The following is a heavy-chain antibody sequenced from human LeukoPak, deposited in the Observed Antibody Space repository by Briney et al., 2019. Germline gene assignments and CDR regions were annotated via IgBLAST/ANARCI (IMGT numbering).Heavy chain of an antibody. V-gene: IGHV4-4*09. CDR1: GGSISSYY. J-gene: IGHJ5*02. Sequence: PSETLSLTCTVSGGSISSYYWSWIRQPPGKGLEWIGYIYTSGSTNYNPSLKSRVTISVDTSKNQFSLKLSSVTAADTAVYYCARDQEAYINPFVRFDPWGQGTLVTVSS. CDR2: IYTSGST. CDR3: ARDQEAYINPFVRFDP. D-gene: IGHD4-11*01.